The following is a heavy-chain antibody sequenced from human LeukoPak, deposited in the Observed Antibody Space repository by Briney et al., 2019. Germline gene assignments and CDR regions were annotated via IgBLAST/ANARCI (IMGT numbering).Heavy chain of an antibody. D-gene: IGHD1-14*01. J-gene: IGHJ6*03. V-gene: IGHV3-30*01. CDR3: ATTIRVGNYIDV. Sequence: GGALRLSCAASGFTFSSYAMHWVGQAPGKGLEWVAVISYDGSNKYYADSVKGRFTISRDNSKNTLYLQMNSLRADDTAVYYCATTIRVGNYIDVWGKGNRVTVS. CDR2: ISYDGSNK. CDR1: GFTFSSYA.